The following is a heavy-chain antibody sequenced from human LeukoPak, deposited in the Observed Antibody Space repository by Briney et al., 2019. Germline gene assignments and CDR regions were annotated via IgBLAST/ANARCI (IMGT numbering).Heavy chain of an antibody. V-gene: IGHV5-51*01. Sequence: GESLKISCKGSGSSFISYWIAWVRQVPGKGLEWMGIVYPDDSDTRYSPPSQGQVTISADKSISTAYLQWGSLKASDTAIYYCARQPTKFPPFYQWGQGTLVTVSS. D-gene: IGHD2-2*01. CDR1: GSSFISYW. CDR3: ARQPTKFPPFYQ. CDR2: VYPDDSDT. J-gene: IGHJ4*02.